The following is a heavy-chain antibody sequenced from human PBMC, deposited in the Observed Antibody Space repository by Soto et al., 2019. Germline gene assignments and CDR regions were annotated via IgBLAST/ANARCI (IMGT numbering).Heavy chain of an antibody. CDR2: IYSSGST. J-gene: IGHJ5*02. CDR3: ASLNLSFDP. Sequence: QVQLQESGPGLVKPSQTLSLTCTVSGASISSGDSFWSWIRQPPGKDLEWIAYIYSSGSTYYNPSLKRRVAISIDTSKNQFSLNLSSLTAADTAVYYCASLNLSFDPWGQGTLVTVSS. CDR1: GASISSGDSF. V-gene: IGHV4-30-4*01.